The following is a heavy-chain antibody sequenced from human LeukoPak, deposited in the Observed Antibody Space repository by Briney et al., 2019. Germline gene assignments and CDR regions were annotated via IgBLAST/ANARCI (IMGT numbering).Heavy chain of an antibody. V-gene: IGHV3-23*01. D-gene: IGHD6-6*01. J-gene: IGHJ6*02. CDR3: ARDKLAARPMSETYYYYGMDV. CDR2: ISGSGGST. Sequence: TGGSLRLSCAASGFTFSSYAMSWVRQAPGKGLEWVSAISGSGGSTYYADSVKGRFTISRDNSKNTLYLQMNSLRAEDTAVYYCARDKLAARPMSETYYYYGMDVWGQGTTVTVSS. CDR1: GFTFSSYA.